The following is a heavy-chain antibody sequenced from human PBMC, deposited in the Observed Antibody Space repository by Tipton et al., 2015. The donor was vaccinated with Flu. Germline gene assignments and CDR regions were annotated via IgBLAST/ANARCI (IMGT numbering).Heavy chain of an antibody. J-gene: IGHJ5*02. Sequence: TLSLTCAVSGDSISSDFYWAWIRQFPGKGLEWIGTVSRTGSTIYNPSLKSRVTISIDTSKNQFSLNMRSVTAADMAVYYCARNVSGTWFDAWGQGSLVIVSS. CDR1: GDSISSDFY. D-gene: IGHD1-1*01. CDR3: ARNVSGTWFDA. V-gene: IGHV4-38-2*01. CDR2: VSRTGST.